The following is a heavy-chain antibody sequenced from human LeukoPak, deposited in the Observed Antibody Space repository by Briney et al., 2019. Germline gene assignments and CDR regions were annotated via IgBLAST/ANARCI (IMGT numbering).Heavy chain of an antibody. J-gene: IGHJ4*02. V-gene: IGHV3-9*03. CDR2: ISWNSGSI. Sequence: GRSLRPSCAASGFTFDDYAMHWVRQAPGKGLEWVSGISWNSGSIGYADSVKGRFTISRDNAKNSLYLQMNSLRAEDMALYYCAKDTGTAYSSSWYSDWGQGTLVTVSS. CDR1: GFTFDDYA. CDR3: AKDTGTAYSSSWYSD. D-gene: IGHD6-13*01.